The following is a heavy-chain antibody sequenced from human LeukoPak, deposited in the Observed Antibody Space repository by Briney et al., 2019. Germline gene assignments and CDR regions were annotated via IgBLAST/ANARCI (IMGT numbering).Heavy chain of an antibody. J-gene: IGHJ6*03. CDR3: ARDGDCSSTSCYNYYYYMDV. D-gene: IGHD2-2*02. Sequence: TGGSLRLSCAASGFTFSSYRMSWVRQAPGKGLEWVANIKQYGREKYYVDSVKGRFTISRDNAKNSLYLQMNSLRAEDTAVYYCARDGDCSSTSCYNYYYYMDVWGKGTTVTVSS. CDR1: GFTFSSYR. CDR2: IKQYGREK. V-gene: IGHV3-7*01.